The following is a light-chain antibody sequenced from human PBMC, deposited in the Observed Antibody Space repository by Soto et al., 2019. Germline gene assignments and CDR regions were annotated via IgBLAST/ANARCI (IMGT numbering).Light chain of an antibody. CDR1: QSVSSY. CDR3: QQYDDWPET. Sequence: EIVLTQSPATLPLSPGERATLSCRASQSVSSYLAWYQQKPGQAPRLLIYDASNRATGIPARFSGSGSGTEFILTISSLQSEDFAVYYCQQYDDWPETFGRGTKV. V-gene: IGKV3-11*01. J-gene: IGKJ1*01. CDR2: DAS.